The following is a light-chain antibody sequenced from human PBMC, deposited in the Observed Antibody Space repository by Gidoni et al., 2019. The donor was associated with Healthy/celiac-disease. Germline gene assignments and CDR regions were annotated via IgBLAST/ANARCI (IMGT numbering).Light chain of an antibody. CDR2: GNS. CDR3: QSYESSLSGVV. CDR1: SSNIGAGYD. J-gene: IGLJ2*01. V-gene: IGLV1-40*01. Sequence: QSVLTPPPSVSGAPGHSVTLSFPGSSSNIGAGYDVPWYQQLPGTAPKLLIYGNSNRPSGVPDRFSGSKSGTTASLAITGLQAEEEADYYCQSYESSLSGVVFGGGTKLTVL.